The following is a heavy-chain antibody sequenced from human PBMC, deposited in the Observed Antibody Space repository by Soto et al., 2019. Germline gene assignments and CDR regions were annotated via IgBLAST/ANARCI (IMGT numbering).Heavy chain of an antibody. D-gene: IGHD3-10*01. CDR3: ARSSGLPPPSAFEY. CDR2: INPNSGGT. V-gene: IGHV1-2*04. CDR1: GYTFTGYY. Sequence: GASVKVSCKASGYTFTGYYMHWVRQAPGQGLEGMGWINPNSGGTNYAQKFQGWVTMTRDTSISTAYMELSRLRSDDTAVYYCARSSGLPPPSAFEYWGQGTLVTVSS. J-gene: IGHJ4*02.